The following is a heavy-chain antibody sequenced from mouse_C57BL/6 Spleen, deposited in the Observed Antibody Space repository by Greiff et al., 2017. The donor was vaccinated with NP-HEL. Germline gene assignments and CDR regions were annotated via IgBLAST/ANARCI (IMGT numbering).Heavy chain of an antibody. Sequence: QVQLKQPGAELVMPGASVKLSCKASGYTFTSYWMHWVKQRPGQGLEWIGEIDPSDSYTNYNQKFKGKSTLTVDKSSSTAYMQLSSLTSEDSAVYYCARRDYYAWYFDVWGTGTTVTVSS. CDR2: IDPSDSYT. CDR1: GYTFTSYW. CDR3: ARRDYYAWYFDV. J-gene: IGHJ1*03. D-gene: IGHD1-1*01. V-gene: IGHV1-69*01.